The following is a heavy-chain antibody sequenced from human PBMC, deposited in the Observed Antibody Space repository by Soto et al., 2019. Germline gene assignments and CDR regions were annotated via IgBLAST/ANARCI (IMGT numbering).Heavy chain of an antibody. J-gene: IGHJ6*02. Sequence: PGRCMRLSCAPSGFTFSRYDMNWDRHPPGRGVEWVSYISRSVSTLYYADSVKCRFSISRDNAKNSLYVQMSGLRAEDTAVYYWARGSRRGYYYGMDVWGQGTTVTVSS. CDR1: GFTFSRYD. V-gene: IGHV3-48*03. CDR3: ARGSRRGYYYGMDV. D-gene: IGHD2-15*01. CDR2: ISRSVSTL.